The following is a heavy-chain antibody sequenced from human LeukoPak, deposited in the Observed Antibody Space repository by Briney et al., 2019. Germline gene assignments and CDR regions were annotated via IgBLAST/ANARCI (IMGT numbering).Heavy chain of an antibody. CDR2: INHSGST. CDR1: GGSFSGYY. V-gene: IGHV4-34*01. CDR3: ARVMAYCTSTSCSKYYYGMDV. J-gene: IGHJ6*02. Sequence: TSETLSLTCAVYGGSFSGYYWSWIRQPPGKGLEWIGEINHSGSTNCNPALKSRVTISVDTSKNQFSLKLSSVTAADTAEYYCARVMAYCTSTSCSKYYYGMDVWGQGTTVTVSS. D-gene: IGHD2-2*01.